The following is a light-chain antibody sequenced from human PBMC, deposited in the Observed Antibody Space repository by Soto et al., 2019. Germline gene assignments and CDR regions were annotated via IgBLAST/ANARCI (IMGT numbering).Light chain of an antibody. Sequence: EIVLTQSPGTLSLSPGERATLSCRASQSINSYLAWYQQKPGQAPRLLIYGASSRATGIPDRFSGSGSGTDFTLTISRLEPEDFAVYYCQQYGSSSGYTFGQGTKLEIK. J-gene: IGKJ2*01. CDR1: QSINSY. CDR3: QQYGSSSGYT. CDR2: GAS. V-gene: IGKV3-20*01.